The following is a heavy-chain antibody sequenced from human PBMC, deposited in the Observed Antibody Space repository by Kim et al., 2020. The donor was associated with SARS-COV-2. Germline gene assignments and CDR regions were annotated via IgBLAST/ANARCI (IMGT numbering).Heavy chain of an antibody. J-gene: IGHJ4*02. CDR1: GDSVSSYTAA. Sequence: SQTLSLTCAVYGDSVSSYTAAWNWIRQSPSRGLEWLGRTYFRSKWSTNYAVSVQSRININADTSTNQFSLQLNSVTPADTALYYCARQMSGRFAFWGQGT. CDR2: TYFRSKWST. CDR3: ARQMSGRFAF. D-gene: IGHD7-27*01. V-gene: IGHV6-1*01.